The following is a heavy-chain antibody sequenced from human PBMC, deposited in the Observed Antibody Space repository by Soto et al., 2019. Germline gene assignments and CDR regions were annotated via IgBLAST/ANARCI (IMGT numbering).Heavy chain of an antibody. CDR3: ARDSPRYSYGYIFDY. J-gene: IGHJ4*02. D-gene: IGHD5-18*01. Sequence: ASVKVFCKASGYTFTSYGISWVRQAPGQGLEWMGWISAYNGNTNYAQKLQGRVTMTTDTSTSTAYMELRSLRSDDTAVYYCARDSPRYSYGYIFDYWGQGTLVTVSS. CDR1: GYTFTSYG. CDR2: ISAYNGNT. V-gene: IGHV1-18*04.